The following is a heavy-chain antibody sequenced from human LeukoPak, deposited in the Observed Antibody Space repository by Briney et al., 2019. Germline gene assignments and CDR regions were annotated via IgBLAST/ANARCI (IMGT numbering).Heavy chain of an antibody. CDR2: ISDSGST. J-gene: IGHJ3*02. CDR3: ARDQDYYDSSGYYWGTSNAFDI. CDR1: GGSISNYY. Sequence: SETLSLTCTVSGGSISNYYWSWIRQPPGKGLEWIGYISDSGSTNYNPSLKSRVTISVDTSKNQFSLKLSSVTAADTAVYYCARDQDYYDSSGYYWGTSNAFDIWGQGTMVTVSS. D-gene: IGHD3-22*01. V-gene: IGHV4-59*12.